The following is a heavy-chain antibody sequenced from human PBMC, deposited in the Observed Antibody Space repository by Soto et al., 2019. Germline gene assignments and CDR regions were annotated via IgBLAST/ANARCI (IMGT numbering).Heavy chain of an antibody. CDR1: GGSISSGDYY. Sequence: QVQLQESGPGLVKPSQTLSLTCTVSGGSISSGDYYWSWIRQPPGKGLEWIGYIYYSGSTYYNPSLKSRVTLSVDTSKNQFSLKLSSVTAADTAVYYCAARGYQDYYYYGMDVWGQGTTVTVSS. CDR2: IYYSGST. J-gene: IGHJ6*02. V-gene: IGHV4-30-4*01. CDR3: AARGYQDYYYYGMDV. D-gene: IGHD3-22*01.